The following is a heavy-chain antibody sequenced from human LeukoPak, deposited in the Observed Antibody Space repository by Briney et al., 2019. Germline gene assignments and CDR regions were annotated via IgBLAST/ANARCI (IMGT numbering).Heavy chain of an antibody. J-gene: IGHJ3*02. D-gene: IGHD3-3*01. CDR1: GYSFTTYW. Sequence: GESLKISCKGSGYSFTTYWIGWVRQMPGKGLEWMGIIYPGDSDTRYSPSFQGQVTISADKSVSTAYLQWSSLKASDTAVYYCARLRRRITIFGVVITNAFDIWGQGTMVTVSS. CDR2: IYPGDSDT. V-gene: IGHV5-51*01. CDR3: ARLRRRITIFGVVITNAFDI.